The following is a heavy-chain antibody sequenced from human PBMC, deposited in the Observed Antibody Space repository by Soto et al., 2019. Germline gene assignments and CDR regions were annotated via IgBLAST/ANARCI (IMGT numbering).Heavy chain of an antibody. J-gene: IGHJ6*02. CDR3: AGGGVRGVITRTRDYYGMDV. CDR2: IYPGDSDT. Sequence: PGESLKISFKGSGYGFTSYWIGWVRQMPGKGLEWMGIIYPGDSDTRYSPSFQGQVTISADKSISTAYLQWSSLKASDTAMYYCAGGGVRGVITRTRDYYGMDVWGQGTTVTVSS. D-gene: IGHD3-10*01. CDR1: GYGFTSYW. V-gene: IGHV5-51*01.